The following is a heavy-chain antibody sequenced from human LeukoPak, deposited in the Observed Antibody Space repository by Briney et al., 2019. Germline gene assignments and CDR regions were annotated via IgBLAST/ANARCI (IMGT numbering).Heavy chain of an antibody. V-gene: IGHV3-48*02. Sequence: GGSLRLSCTASGFTFGDYAMSWFRQAPGKGLEWVSHITASGTAMFYADSVKGRFTISRDNAKNSLYLQMSSLRDKDTAVYYCASSGSYRFDYWGQGTLVTVSS. CDR3: ASSGSYRFDY. J-gene: IGHJ4*02. D-gene: IGHD1-26*01. CDR2: ITASGTAM. CDR1: GFTFGDYA.